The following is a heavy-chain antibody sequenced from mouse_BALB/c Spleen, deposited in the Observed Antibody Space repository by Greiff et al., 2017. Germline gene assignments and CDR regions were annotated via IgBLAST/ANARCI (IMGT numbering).Heavy chain of an antibody. D-gene: IGHD4-1*01. J-gene: IGHJ2*01. CDR3: AIGLPLGRVYFDV. CDR2: INPNYDST. Sequence: VQLQQFGAELVKPGASVKISCKASGYTFTDYNMDWVKQSQGKSLEWIGDINPNYDSTSYNQKFKGKATLSVDKASSTAYMELGSLTSEDTAVYYCAIGLPLGRVYFDVWGEGTTLTVSS. V-gene: IGHV1-18*01. CDR1: GYTFTDYN.